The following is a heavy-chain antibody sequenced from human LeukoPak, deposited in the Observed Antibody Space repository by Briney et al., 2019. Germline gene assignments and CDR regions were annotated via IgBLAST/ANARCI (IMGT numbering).Heavy chain of an antibody. D-gene: IGHD5-24*01. CDR2: ISSNGGST. CDR1: GFTFSDYA. Sequence: GGSLRLSCSASGFTFSDYAMHWVRQAPGKGLEYVSEISSNGGSTYYADSVKGRFTISRDNSKNTLYLQMSSLRAEDTAVYYCVKDSEMATINAFDIWGQGTMVTVSS. J-gene: IGHJ3*02. V-gene: IGHV3-64D*06. CDR3: VKDSEMATINAFDI.